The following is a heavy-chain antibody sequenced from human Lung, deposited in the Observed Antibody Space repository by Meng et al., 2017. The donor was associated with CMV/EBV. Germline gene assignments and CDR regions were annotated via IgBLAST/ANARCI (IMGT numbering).Heavy chain of an antibody. V-gene: IGHV3-21*01. J-gene: IGHJ4*02. Sequence: GGSXRLXXAASGFTFRNYNMNWIRQAPGKGLEWVSSISTMSTYMKYADSVKGRFTISRDNAKSSLYLQMNSLRAEDTAVYYCTRPDSSYWPSDDWGQGTLVXVSS. CDR3: TRPDSSYWPSDD. CDR2: ISTMSTYM. D-gene: IGHD6-6*01. CDR1: GFTFRNYN.